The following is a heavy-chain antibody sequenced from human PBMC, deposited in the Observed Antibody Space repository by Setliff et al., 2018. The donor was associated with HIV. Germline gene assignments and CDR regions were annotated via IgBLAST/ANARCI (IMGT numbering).Heavy chain of an antibody. V-gene: IGHV3-23*01. CDR1: GFTFSTYG. D-gene: IGHD2-15*01. J-gene: IGHJ6*02. CDR3: AKTLPTLYPPHDYYFAMDV. CDR2: ISGSGDST. Sequence: GSLRLSCAASGFTFSTYGMHWVRQAPGKGLEWVTFISGSGDSTFYADSLKGRFTISRDNSKNTLYLQMNSLRAEDTAVYYCAKTLPTLYPPHDYYFAMDVWGQGTTVTVSS.